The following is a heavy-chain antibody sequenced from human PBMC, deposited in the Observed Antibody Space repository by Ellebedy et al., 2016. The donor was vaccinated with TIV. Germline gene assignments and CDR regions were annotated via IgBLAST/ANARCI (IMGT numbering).Heavy chain of an antibody. D-gene: IGHD6-13*01. CDR3: ARDRLFSDEQQLAYYYYYGMDV. V-gene: IGHV1-18*04. CDR2: ISAYNGNT. CDR1: GYTFTSYY. J-gene: IGHJ6*02. Sequence: ASVKVSCXASGYTFTSYYMHWVRQAPGQGLEWMGWISAYNGNTNYAQKLQGRVTMTTDTSTSTAYMELRSLRSEDTAVYYCARDRLFSDEQQLAYYYYYGMDVWGQGTTVTVSS.